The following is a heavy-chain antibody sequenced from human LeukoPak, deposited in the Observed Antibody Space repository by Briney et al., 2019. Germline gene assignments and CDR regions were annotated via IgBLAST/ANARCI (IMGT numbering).Heavy chain of an antibody. D-gene: IGHD3-3*01. CDR1: GYTFTSYG. V-gene: IGHV1-18*01. Sequence: ASVKVSCKASGYTFTSYGISWVRQAPGQGLEWMGWISAYNGNTNYAQKFQGRVTMTRDTSTSTVYMELSSLRSEDTAVYYCARGLAKYYDFWSGYFRYWGQGTLVTVSS. J-gene: IGHJ4*02. CDR3: ARGLAKYYDFWSGYFRY. CDR2: ISAYNGNT.